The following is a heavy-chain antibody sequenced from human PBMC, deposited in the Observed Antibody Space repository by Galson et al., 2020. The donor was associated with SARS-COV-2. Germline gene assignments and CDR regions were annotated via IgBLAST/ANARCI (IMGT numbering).Heavy chain of an antibody. Sequence: SQTLSLTCAVSGYSISSGYYWGWIRQPPGKGLEWIASIYHDGSTYYNPSLKSRVAISMDTSNNRFSLRLRSVTAADTAVYYCARREDYSGSGSRFGYWGQGTLVTVSS. V-gene: IGHV4-38-2*01. D-gene: IGHD3-10*01. CDR2: IYHDGST. CDR1: GYSISSGYY. J-gene: IGHJ4*02. CDR3: ARREDYSGSGSRFGY.